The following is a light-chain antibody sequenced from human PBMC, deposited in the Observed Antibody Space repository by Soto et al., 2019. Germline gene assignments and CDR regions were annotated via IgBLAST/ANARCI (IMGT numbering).Light chain of an antibody. CDR3: QQYRDYSWT. Sequence: IQMTQSPSSLSASVGDRVAITCRASQSIGIWLAWYQQKPGKAPRFLIYTASTLLGGVPSRFSGSGSGTEFTLTISSLQPDDFATYYCQQYRDYSWTFGQGTKVEIK. V-gene: IGKV1-5*03. CDR1: QSIGIW. J-gene: IGKJ1*01. CDR2: TAS.